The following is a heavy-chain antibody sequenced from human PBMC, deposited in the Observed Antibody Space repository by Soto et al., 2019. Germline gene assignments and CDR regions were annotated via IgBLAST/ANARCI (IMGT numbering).Heavy chain of an antibody. V-gene: IGHV3-49*03. CDR3: TRSITMIVVVITHDAFDI. CDR1: GFTFGDYA. Sequence: HPVGSLRLSCTASGFTFGDYAMSWFHQAPGKGLEWVGFIRSKAYGGTTEYAASVKGRFTISRDDSKSIAYLQMNSLKTEDTAVYYCTRSITMIVVVITHDAFDIWGQGTMVTVSS. CDR2: IRSKAYGGTT. J-gene: IGHJ3*02. D-gene: IGHD3-22*01.